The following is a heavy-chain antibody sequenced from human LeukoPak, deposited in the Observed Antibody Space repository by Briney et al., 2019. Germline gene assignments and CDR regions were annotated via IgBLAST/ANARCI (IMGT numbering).Heavy chain of an antibody. V-gene: IGHV3-21*01. Sequence: PGGSLRLSCAASGFTFSSYSMNWVRQAPGKGLEWVSSISSSSSYIYYADSVKGQFTISRDNAKNSLYLQMNSLRAEDTAVYYCARVFKFCSGGSCYSNWFDPWGQGTLVTVSS. J-gene: IGHJ5*02. CDR1: GFTFSSYS. CDR3: ARVFKFCSGGSCYSNWFDP. D-gene: IGHD2-15*01. CDR2: ISSSSSYI.